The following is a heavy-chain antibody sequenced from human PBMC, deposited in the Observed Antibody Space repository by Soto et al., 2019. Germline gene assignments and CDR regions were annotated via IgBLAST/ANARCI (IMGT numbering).Heavy chain of an antibody. CDR3: ARTYYYGSGSYYTLTTYYFDY. J-gene: IGHJ4*02. V-gene: IGHV5-51*07. D-gene: IGHD3-10*01. CDR1: GYSFTSYW. CDR2: IYPGDSDT. Sequence: GESLKISCKGSGYSFTSYWIGWVHQMPGKGLEWMGIIYPGDSDTRYSPSFQGQVTISADKSISTAYLQWSSLKASDTAMYYCARTYYYGSGSYYTLTTYYFDYWGQGTLVTVSS.